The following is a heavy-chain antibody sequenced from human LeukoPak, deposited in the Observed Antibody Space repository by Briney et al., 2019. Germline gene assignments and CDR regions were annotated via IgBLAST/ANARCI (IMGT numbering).Heavy chain of an antibody. V-gene: IGHV4-4*02. CDR3: ASRLDSSSWYSPLAFDI. J-gene: IGHJ3*02. D-gene: IGHD6-13*01. Sequence: PSGTLSLTCAVSGGSISSSNWWSWVRQPPGKGLEWIGEIYHSGSTNYNPSLKSRVTISVDKSKNQFSLNLSSVTAADTAVYYCASRLDSSSWYSPLAFDIWGQGTMVTVSS. CDR1: GGSISSSNW. CDR2: IYHSGST.